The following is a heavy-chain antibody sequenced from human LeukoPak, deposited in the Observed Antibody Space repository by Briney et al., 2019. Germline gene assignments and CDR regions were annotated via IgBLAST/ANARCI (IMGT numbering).Heavy chain of an antibody. V-gene: IGHV4-4*07. Sequence: PSETQSLTCTVSGGSISSYYWSWIRQPAGKGLEWIGRIYTSGSTNYNPSLKSRVTMSVDTSKNQFSLKLSSVTAADTAVYYCASGPHYDILTGWDNWFDPWGQGTLVTVSS. J-gene: IGHJ5*02. CDR3: ASGPHYDILTGWDNWFDP. CDR1: GGSISSYY. CDR2: IYTSGST. D-gene: IGHD3-9*01.